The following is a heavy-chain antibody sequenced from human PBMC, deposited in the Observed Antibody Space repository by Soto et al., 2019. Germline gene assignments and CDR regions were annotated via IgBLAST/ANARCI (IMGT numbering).Heavy chain of an antibody. D-gene: IGHD3-3*01. J-gene: IGHJ4*02. Sequence: GGSLRLSCAASGFTFSSYAMSWVRQAPGKGLEWVSAISGSGGSTYYADSVKGRFTISRDNSKNTLYLQMNSLRAEDTAVYYCAKDRNWIGMETTDFGVVITFDYWGQGTLVTVSS. CDR1: GFTFSSYA. V-gene: IGHV3-23*01. CDR3: AKDRNWIGMETTDFGVVITFDY. CDR2: ISGSGGST.